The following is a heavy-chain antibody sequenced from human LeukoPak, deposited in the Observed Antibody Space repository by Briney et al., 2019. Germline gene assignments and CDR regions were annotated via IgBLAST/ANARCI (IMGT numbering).Heavy chain of an antibody. CDR2: ISWDGGST. CDR3: AKGNYGSGSYQAGPSMDV. Sequence: PGGSLRLSCAASGFTFDDYAMHWVRQAPGKGLEWGSLISWDGGSTYYADSVKGRFTISRDNSKNSLYLQMNSLRAEDTALYYCAKGNYGSGSYQAGPSMDVWGKGTTVTVSS. J-gene: IGHJ6*03. CDR1: GFTFDDYA. V-gene: IGHV3-43D*03. D-gene: IGHD3-10*01.